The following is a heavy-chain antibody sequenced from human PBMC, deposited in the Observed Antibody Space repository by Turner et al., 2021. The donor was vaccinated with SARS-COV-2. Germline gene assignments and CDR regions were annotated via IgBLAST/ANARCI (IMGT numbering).Heavy chain of an antibody. D-gene: IGHD3-3*01. J-gene: IGHJ4*02. CDR3: ARGLYDFWSAYRY. CDR1: GFTFSIYT. Sequence: EVQLVESGGGLVKPGGSLRLSCAASGFTFSIYTMNWVRQAPGKGLELVSSISSSSSYIYYADSVKCRFTISRDNAKNSLYLQMNSLRAEDTAVYYCARGLYDFWSAYRYWGQGTLVTVSS. CDR2: ISSSSSYI. V-gene: IGHV3-21*02.